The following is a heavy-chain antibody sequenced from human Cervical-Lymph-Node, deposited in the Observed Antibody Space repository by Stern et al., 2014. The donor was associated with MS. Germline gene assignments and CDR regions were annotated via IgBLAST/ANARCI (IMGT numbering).Heavy chain of an antibody. CDR1: GYTFTSHG. CDR2: TNAYNGNT. CDR3: ARDTMIVVVITYGMDV. V-gene: IGHV1-18*01. Sequence: QVQLVQSGAEVKKPGASVKVSCKASGYTFTSHGISWVRQAPGQGLEWLGWTNAYNGNTNYAQKLQGRVTMTTDTSTSTAYMELRSLRSDDTAVYYCARDTMIVVVITYGMDVWGQGTTVTVSS. D-gene: IGHD3-22*01. J-gene: IGHJ6*02.